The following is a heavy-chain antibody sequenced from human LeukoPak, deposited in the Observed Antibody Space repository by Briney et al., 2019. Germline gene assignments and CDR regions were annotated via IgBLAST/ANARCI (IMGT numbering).Heavy chain of an antibody. V-gene: IGHV4-39*01. CDR2: GDYSGGT. CDR1: GDSFTSVTDY. D-gene: IGHD4-17*01. Sequence: SETLSLTCTVSGDSFTSVTDYWAWIRQPPGKRLEWIASGDYSGGTYYNPSLESRVAISADMSKNQISLKLSSVTAADTAVYYCARHAPYGDFHYFDYWGQGTLVTVSS. J-gene: IGHJ4*02. CDR3: ARHAPYGDFHYFDY.